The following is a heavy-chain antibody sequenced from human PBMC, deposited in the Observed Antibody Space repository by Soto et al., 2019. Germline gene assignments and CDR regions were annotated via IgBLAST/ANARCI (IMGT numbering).Heavy chain of an antibody. D-gene: IGHD3-22*01. Sequence: QVQLQESGPGLVKPSGTLSLTCAVSGGSISSSNWWSWVRQPPGKGLEWIGEIYHSGSTNYNPSLKGRVTISVDKSKNHFSLKLSPVTAADTAVDYCASDQSYYDSSGYRHFDYWGQGTLVTVSS. CDR2: IYHSGST. CDR1: GGSISSSNW. J-gene: IGHJ4*02. V-gene: IGHV4-4*02. CDR3: ASDQSYYDSSGYRHFDY.